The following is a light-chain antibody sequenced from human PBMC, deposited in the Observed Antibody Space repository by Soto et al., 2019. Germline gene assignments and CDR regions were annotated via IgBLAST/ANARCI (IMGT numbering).Light chain of an antibody. CDR1: QSISSK. Sequence: EIVITQSPATLSVSPGERATHSCRASQSISSKLGWYQQRPGQAPRLLIYGASTRATGIPARFSGSGSGTEFTLTISSLQSEDSAVYYCQQYNSWTTITFGQGTRLEIK. V-gene: IGKV3-15*01. J-gene: IGKJ5*01. CDR2: GAS. CDR3: QQYNSWTTIT.